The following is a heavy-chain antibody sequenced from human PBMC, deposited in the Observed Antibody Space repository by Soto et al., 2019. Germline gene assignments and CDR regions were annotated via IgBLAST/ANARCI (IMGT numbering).Heavy chain of an antibody. CDR1: GFTFSDHG. CDR2: ISGSVGST. CDR3: AKDRTIAARNYDE. D-gene: IGHD6-6*01. Sequence: EVQLLESGGGLVQPGGSLRLSCVGSGFTFSDHGMSWVRQAPGKGLEWVSAISGSVGSTFYADSVKGRFTISRDTSKNTLYLQMNSLRDEDTAVYYCAKDRTIAARNYDEWGQGVLVTVSS. J-gene: IGHJ4*02. V-gene: IGHV3-23*01.